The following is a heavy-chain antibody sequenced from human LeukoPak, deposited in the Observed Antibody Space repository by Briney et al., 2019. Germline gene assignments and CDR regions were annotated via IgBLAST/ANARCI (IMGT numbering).Heavy chain of an antibody. J-gene: IGHJ4*02. V-gene: IGHV1-2*02. Sequence: ASVKVSCKASGYTFTGYYMHWVRQAPGQGLEWMGWINPNSGGTNYAQKFQGRVTMTRDTSISTAYMELSRLRSDDTAVYYCARDPPVPRCCSGGSCCLFYWGQGTLVTVSS. CDR2: INPNSGGT. D-gene: IGHD2-15*01. CDR3: ARDPPVPRCCSGGSCCLFY. CDR1: GYTFTGYY.